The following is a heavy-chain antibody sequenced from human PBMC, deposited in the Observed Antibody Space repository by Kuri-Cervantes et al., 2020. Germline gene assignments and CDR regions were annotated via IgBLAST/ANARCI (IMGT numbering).Heavy chain of an antibody. Sequence: GGSLRLSCAASGFTFSSYGMHWVRQAPGKGLEYVSAISSNGGSTYYADSVKGRFTISRDNSKNTLYLQMNSLRVEDTALYYCAKSGRVVLELDYWGQGILVTVS. J-gene: IGHJ4*02. CDR3: AKSGRVVLELDY. CDR1: GFTFSSYG. V-gene: IGHV3-64*02. CDR2: ISSNGGST. D-gene: IGHD1-1*01.